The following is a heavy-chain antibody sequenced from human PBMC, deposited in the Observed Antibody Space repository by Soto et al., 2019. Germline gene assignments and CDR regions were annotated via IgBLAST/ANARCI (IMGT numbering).Heavy chain of an antibody. CDR2: IWYDGSNK. J-gene: IGHJ1*01. CDR3: ARDSPTGYSSSWYHPAEGSEYFQH. V-gene: IGHV3-33*01. D-gene: IGHD6-13*01. CDR1: GFTFSSYG. Sequence: GGSLRLSCAASGFTFSSYGMHWVRQAPGKGPEWVAVIWYDGSNKYYADSVKGRFTISRDNSKNTLYLQMNSLRAEDTAVYYCARDSPTGYSSSWYHPAEGSEYFQHWGQGTLVTVSS.